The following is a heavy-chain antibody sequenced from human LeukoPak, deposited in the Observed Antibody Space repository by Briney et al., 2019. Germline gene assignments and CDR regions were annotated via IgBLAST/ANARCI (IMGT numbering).Heavy chain of an antibody. J-gene: IGHJ4*02. CDR1: GFTFSTYA. Sequence: PGGSLRLSCAASGFTFSTYAMSWVRQAPGNGLEWVSAISGSGGGTYYADSVKGRFTISRDNSKNTLSLQMNSLRAEDTAVYYCVRDLGIAVAPGYWGQGTLVTVSS. V-gene: IGHV3-23*01. D-gene: IGHD6-19*01. CDR2: ISGSGGGT. CDR3: VRDLGIAVAPGY.